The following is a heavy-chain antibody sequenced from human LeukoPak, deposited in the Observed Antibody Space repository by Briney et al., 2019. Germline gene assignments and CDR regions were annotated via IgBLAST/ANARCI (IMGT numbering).Heavy chain of an antibody. CDR3: AREILGGFNPGAY. CDR1: LDSTTSNF. J-gene: IGHJ4*02. CDR2: RHRTGSP. V-gene: IGHV4-4*02. Sequence: TETLSLTCTVSLDSTTSNFWSWVRQPPGKGLEWIGERHRTGSPNYNPSLQSRVTISIDRSRNQIALELSSVTAADTAVYYCAREILGGFNPGAYWGQGTLVTVS. D-gene: IGHD1-14*01.